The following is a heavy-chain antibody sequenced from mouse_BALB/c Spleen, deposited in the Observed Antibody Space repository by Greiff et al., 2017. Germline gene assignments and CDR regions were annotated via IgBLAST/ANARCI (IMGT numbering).Heavy chain of an antibody. V-gene: IGHV1-14*01. CDR2: INPYNDGT. Sequence: EVQLQQSGPELVKPGASVKMSCKASGYTFTSYVMHWVKQKPGQGLEWIGYINPYNDGTKYNEKFKGKATLTSDKSSSTAYMELSSLTSEDSAVYYCARGYRYDRGYAMDYWGQGTSVTVSS. CDR3: ARGYRYDRGYAMDY. D-gene: IGHD2-14*01. J-gene: IGHJ4*01. CDR1: GYTFTSYV.